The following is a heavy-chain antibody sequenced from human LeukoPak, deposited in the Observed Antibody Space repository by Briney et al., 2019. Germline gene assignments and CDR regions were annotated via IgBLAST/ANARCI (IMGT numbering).Heavy chain of an antibody. CDR1: GGSISSYY. J-gene: IGHJ6*03. CDR2: IYTSGST. Sequence: SETLSLTCTVSGGSISSYYWSWIRQPAGKGLEWIGRIYTSGSTNYNPSLKSRVTMSVDTSKNQFSLKLSSVTAADTAVYYCARDLFASRLRYYYYYYMDVCGKGTTVTVSS. D-gene: IGHD6-25*01. V-gene: IGHV4-4*07. CDR3: ARDLFASRLRYYYYYYMDV.